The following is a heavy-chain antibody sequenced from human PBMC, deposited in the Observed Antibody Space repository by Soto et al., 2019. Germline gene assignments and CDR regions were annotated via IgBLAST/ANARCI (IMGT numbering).Heavy chain of an antibody. J-gene: IGHJ6*02. D-gene: IGHD2-15*01. V-gene: IGHV3-13*05. CDR3: ARSPAGYCSGGSCYSDYYYYYGMDV. Sequence: PAGSLRLSCAASGFTFSSYDMHWVRQATGKGLEWVSAIGTAGDPYYPGSVKGRFTISRENAKNSLYLQMNSLRAGDTAVYYCARSPAGYCSGGSCYSDYYYYYGMDVWGQGTTVTVSS. CDR1: GFTFSSYD. CDR2: IGTAGDP.